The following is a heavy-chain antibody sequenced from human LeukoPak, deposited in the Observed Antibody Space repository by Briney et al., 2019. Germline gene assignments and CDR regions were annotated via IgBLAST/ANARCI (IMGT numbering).Heavy chain of an antibody. V-gene: IGHV3-48*03. CDR1: GFTFSSYE. CDR2: ISSSGSTI. CDR3: ARMIKYYMDV. Sequence: VGSLRLSCAASGFTFSSYEMNWVRQAPGKGLEWVSYISSSGSTIYYADSVKGRFTISRDNAKNSLYLQMNSLRAEDTAVYYCARMIKYYMDVWGKGTTVTISS. D-gene: IGHD3-16*01. J-gene: IGHJ6*03.